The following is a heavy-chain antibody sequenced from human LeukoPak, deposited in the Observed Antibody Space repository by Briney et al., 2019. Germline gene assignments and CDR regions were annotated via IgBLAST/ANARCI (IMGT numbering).Heavy chain of an antibody. CDR1: GVTFSNYD. D-gene: IGHD3-3*01. CDR2: ISSSGTTI. CDR3: AGRFLEWSDV. Sequence: GGSLRLSCAVSGVTFSNYDMNWVRQAPGKGLEWLSYISSSGTTIYYADSVKGRFTISRDNARNSLYLQMNSLRAEDTAVYYCAGRFLEWSDVWGQGTLVTVSS. V-gene: IGHV3-48*03. J-gene: IGHJ4*02.